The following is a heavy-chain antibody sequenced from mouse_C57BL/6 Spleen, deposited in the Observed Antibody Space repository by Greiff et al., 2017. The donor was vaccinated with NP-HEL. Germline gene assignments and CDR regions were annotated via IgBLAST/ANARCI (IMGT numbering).Heavy chain of an antibody. CDR1: GYTFTSYG. D-gene: IGHD2-5*01. CDR2: IYPRSGNT. V-gene: IGHV1-81*01. CDR3: ARSSNYEDYYAMDY. Sequence: QVQLQQSGAELARPGASVKLSCKASGYTFTSYGISWVKQRTGQGLEWIGEIYPRSGNTYYNEKFKGKATLTADKSSSTAYMELRSLTSEDSAVYFCARSSNYEDYYAMDYWGQGTSVTVSS. J-gene: IGHJ4*01.